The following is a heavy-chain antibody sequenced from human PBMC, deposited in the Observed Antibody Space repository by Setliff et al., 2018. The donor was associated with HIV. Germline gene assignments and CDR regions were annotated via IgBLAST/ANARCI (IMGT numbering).Heavy chain of an antibody. CDR3: ARGYGAAGGGY. D-gene: IGHD5-12*01. CDR1: GGSISSYY. V-gene: IGHV4-59*08. J-gene: IGHJ4*02. Sequence: TLSLTCTVSGGSISSYYWSWIRQPPGKGLEWIGYIYYSGSTNYNPSLKSRVTISVDTSKNQFSLKLSSVTAADTAVYYCARGYGAAGGGYWGQGTLVTVSS. CDR2: IYYSGST.